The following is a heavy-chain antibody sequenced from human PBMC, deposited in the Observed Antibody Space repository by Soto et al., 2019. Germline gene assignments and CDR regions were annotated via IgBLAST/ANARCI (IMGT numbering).Heavy chain of an antibody. J-gene: IGHJ5*02. CDR2: IYSGGST. CDR3: ARMGYSSGYSGWLDP. D-gene: IGHD3-22*01. V-gene: IGHV3-66*01. Sequence: GGSLRLSCAASGFTVSSNYMSWVRQAPGKGLEWVSVIYSGGSTYYADSVKGRFTISRDNSKNTLYLQMNSLRAEDTAVYYCARMGYSSGYSGWLDPWGQGTLVTISS. CDR1: GFTVSSNY.